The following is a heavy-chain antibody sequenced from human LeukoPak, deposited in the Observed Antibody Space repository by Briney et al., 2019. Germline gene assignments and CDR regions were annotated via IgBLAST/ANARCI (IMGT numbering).Heavy chain of an antibody. V-gene: IGHV3-74*01. Sequence: PTGGSLRLSCAASGFTFSKYLMHWVRQVPRKGLIWVSRINNEGNGTNYADSVKGRFTISRDNAKNTLYLQMTSLRAEDTAVYYCARGSYGNFDYWGQGSLVTVSS. CDR1: GFTFSKYL. CDR3: ARGSYGNFDY. J-gene: IGHJ4*02. D-gene: IGHD3-16*01. CDR2: INNEGNGT.